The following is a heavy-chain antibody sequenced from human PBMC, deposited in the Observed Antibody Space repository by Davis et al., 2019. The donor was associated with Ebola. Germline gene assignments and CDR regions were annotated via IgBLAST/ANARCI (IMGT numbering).Heavy chain of an antibody. CDR1: GGSISPYC. CDR3: ARGGWGYMDV. D-gene: IGHD1-26*01. CDR2: IYSGNT. V-gene: IGHV4-59*12. J-gene: IGHJ6*03. Sequence: MPSETLSPTCTVPGGSISPYCWRWIRQPPRKGLEWTGYIYSGNTKFNPSLKRRVTISVDTSKNQFSLKLSSLTAADTAVYYCARGGWGYMDVWGKGTTVTVSS.